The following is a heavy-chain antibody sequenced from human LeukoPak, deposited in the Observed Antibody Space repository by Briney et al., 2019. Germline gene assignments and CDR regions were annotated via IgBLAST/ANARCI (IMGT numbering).Heavy chain of an antibody. Sequence: GASVKVSCKASGYTFTSYAMNWVRQAPGQGLEWMGWINTNTGNPTYAQGFTGRFVFSLDTSVSTAYLQISSLKAEDTAVYYCARGPAIVAVAEVDFDYWGQGILVTVSS. V-gene: IGHV7-4-1*02. CDR3: ARGPAIVAVAEVDFDY. D-gene: IGHD6-19*01. CDR2: INTNTGNP. CDR1: GYTFTSYA. J-gene: IGHJ4*02.